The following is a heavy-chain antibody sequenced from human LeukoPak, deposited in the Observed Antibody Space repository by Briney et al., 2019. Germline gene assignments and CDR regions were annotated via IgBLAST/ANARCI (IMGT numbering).Heavy chain of an antibody. Sequence: ASVKVSCKASGYTFTSYDINWVRQATGQGLEWMGWINPDSGGTKYAQKSQDRVTMTSDTSISTAYMELSRLRSDDTAVYYCARDHLLFRQPPNWFDPWGQGTLVTVSS. V-gene: IGHV1-2*02. CDR3: ARDHLLFRQPPNWFDP. D-gene: IGHD1-14*01. J-gene: IGHJ5*02. CDR2: INPDSGGT. CDR1: GYTFTSYD.